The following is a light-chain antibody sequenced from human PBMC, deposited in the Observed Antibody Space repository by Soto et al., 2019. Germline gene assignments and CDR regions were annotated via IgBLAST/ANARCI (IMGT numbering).Light chain of an antibody. Sequence: QSALTQPASVSGSPGPSITISCTGTSSDVGGYNYVSWYQQHPGKAPKLMIYDVSNRPSGVSNRFSGSKSGNTASLTISGLQAEDEADYYCSSYTSSITHFGGGSNLTVL. CDR1: SSDVGGYNY. CDR3: SSYTSSITH. CDR2: DVS. V-gene: IGLV2-14*01. J-gene: IGLJ2*01.